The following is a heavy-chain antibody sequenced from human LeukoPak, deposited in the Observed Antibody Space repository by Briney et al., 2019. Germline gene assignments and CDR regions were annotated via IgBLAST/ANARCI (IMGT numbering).Heavy chain of an antibody. CDR3: ARGGNYYDSPYYFDY. CDR1: GYTFTSYG. Sequence: GASVKVSCKASGYTFTSYGISWVRQAPGHGLKWMGWISAYNGNTNYAQKLQGRVTMTTDTSTSTAYMELRSLRSDDTAVYYCARGGNYYDSPYYFDYWGQGTLVTVSS. D-gene: IGHD3-22*01. V-gene: IGHV1-18*01. CDR2: ISAYNGNT. J-gene: IGHJ4*02.